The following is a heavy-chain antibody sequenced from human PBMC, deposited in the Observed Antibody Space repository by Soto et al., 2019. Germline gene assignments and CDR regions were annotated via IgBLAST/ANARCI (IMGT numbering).Heavy chain of an antibody. V-gene: IGHV1-69*06. CDR1: GGTFSSYA. Sequence: QVQLVQSGAEVKKPGPSVKVSCKASGGTFSSYAISWVRQAPGQGLEWMGGIIPIFGTANYAQKFQGRVTITADKSTSTAYMELSSLRSEDTAVYYCARPKSYCGGDCYPRYYYYYGMDVWGQGTTVTVSS. J-gene: IGHJ6*02. CDR3: ARPKSYCGGDCYPRYYYYYGMDV. CDR2: IIPIFGTA. D-gene: IGHD2-21*02.